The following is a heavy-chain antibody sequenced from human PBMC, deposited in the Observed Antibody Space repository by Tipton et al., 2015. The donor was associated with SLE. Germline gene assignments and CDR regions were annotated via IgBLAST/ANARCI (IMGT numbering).Heavy chain of an antibody. CDR2: ISSSSSTI. Sequence: SLRLSCAASGFTFSSYSMNWVRQAPGKGLEWVSYISSSSSTIYYADSVKGRFTISRDNAKNSLYLQMNSLRAEDTAVYYCATKYSSSWYRAFDIWGQGTMVTVSS. J-gene: IGHJ3*02. V-gene: IGHV3-48*01. CDR3: ATKYSSSWYRAFDI. D-gene: IGHD6-13*01. CDR1: GFTFSSYS.